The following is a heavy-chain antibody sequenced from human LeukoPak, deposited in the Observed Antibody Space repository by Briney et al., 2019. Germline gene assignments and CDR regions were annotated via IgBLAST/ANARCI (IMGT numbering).Heavy chain of an antibody. CDR2: IYYSGST. J-gene: IGHJ4*02. D-gene: IGHD2-2*01. CDR1: GGSISSGDCY. Sequence: PSQTLSLTCTVSGGSISSGDCYWSWIRQPPGKGLEWIGYIYYSGSTYYNPSLKSRVTISVDTSKNQFSLKLSSVTAADTAVYYCARESRGYVVPAAVNYFDYWGQGTLVTVSS. V-gene: IGHV4-30-4*08. CDR3: ARESRGYVVPAAVNYFDY.